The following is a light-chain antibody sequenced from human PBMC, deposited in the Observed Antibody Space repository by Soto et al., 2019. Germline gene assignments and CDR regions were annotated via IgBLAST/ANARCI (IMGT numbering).Light chain of an antibody. V-gene: IGLV2-14*01. Sequence: QSVLTQPASVSGSPGQSITISSTGTSSDVGGYIYVSWYQQHPGKAPKLMIYDVTSRPSGVSYRFSGSKSGNTASLTISGLQAEDEADYYCSSYTTSSSYVFGTGTKVTVL. CDR2: DVT. CDR3: SSYTTSSSYV. CDR1: SSDVGGYIY. J-gene: IGLJ1*01.